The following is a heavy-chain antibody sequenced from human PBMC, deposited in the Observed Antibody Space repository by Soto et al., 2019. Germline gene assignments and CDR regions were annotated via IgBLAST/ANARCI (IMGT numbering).Heavy chain of an antibody. CDR3: ASQTPIAGILTGYYYYGMDV. D-gene: IGHD3-9*01. CDR2: IYYSGST. J-gene: IGHJ6*02. CDR1: GGSSSSSSYC. Sequence: PSETLSLTCTVSGGSSSSSSYCLGWLRQPPGKGLEWIGSIYYSGSTYYNPSLKSRVTISVDTSKNQFSLKLSSVTAADTAVYYCASQTPIAGILTGYYYYGMDVWGQGTTVTVSS. V-gene: IGHV4-39*01.